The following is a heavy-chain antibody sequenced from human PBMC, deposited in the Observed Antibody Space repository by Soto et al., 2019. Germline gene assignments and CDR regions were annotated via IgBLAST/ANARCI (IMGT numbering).Heavy chain of an antibody. CDR3: AREVGATPDLDYYYGMDV. CDR2: ISGSGGST. CDR1: GFTFSSYA. Sequence: GGSLRLSCAASGFTFSSYAISWVRQAPGKGLEWVSAISGSGGSTYYADSVKGRFTISRDNSKNTLYLQMNSLRAGDTAVYYCAREVGATPDLDYYYGMDVWGQGTTVTVSS. J-gene: IGHJ6*02. V-gene: IGHV3-23*01. D-gene: IGHD1-26*01.